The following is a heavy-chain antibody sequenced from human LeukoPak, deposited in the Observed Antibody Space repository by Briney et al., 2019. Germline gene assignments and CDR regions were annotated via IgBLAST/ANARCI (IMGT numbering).Heavy chain of an antibody. D-gene: IGHD5-12*01. CDR2: ISAYNGNT. CDR1: GGTFSSYA. CDR3: ATTRYSGFEEDFDY. Sequence: ASVKVSCKASGGTFSSYAISWVRQAPGQGLEWMGWISAYNGNTNYAQKLQGRVTMTTDTSTSTAYMELRSLRSDDTAVYYCATTRYSGFEEDFDYWGQGTLVTVSS. V-gene: IGHV1-18*01. J-gene: IGHJ4*02.